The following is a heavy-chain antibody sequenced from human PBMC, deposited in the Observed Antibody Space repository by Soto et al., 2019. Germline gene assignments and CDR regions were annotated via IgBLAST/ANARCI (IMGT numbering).Heavy chain of an antibody. CDR2: ITGTGGAT. D-gene: IGHD6-6*01. Sequence: EMQLVESGGALVQPGGSLRLSCAASTFSFRVYVMSWVRQAPGKGLEWISAITGTGGATYYAESVKGRFTVSRDNSHNTLHLQMDSLRVDDTGVYFCATGAPRPRSNYYGLDLWGQGTTVTVS. CDR1: TFSFRVYV. J-gene: IGHJ6*02. V-gene: IGHV3-23*04. CDR3: ATGAPRPRSNYYGLDL.